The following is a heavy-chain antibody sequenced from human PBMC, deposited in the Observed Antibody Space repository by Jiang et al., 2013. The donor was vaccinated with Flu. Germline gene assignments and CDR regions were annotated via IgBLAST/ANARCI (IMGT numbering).Heavy chain of an antibody. CDR1: GASISSYF. J-gene: IGHJ4*02. Sequence: LLKPSETLSLTCTVSGASISSYFWSWIRQPPGKGLEWIGYIYNSGSTNYNPSLKSRITISVDTSKNQFSLKLSSVTAADTAVYYCARDLYGASYLDSWGQ. CDR2: IYNSGST. D-gene: IGHD4/OR15-4a*01. V-gene: IGHV4-59*01. CDR3: ARDLYGASYLDS.